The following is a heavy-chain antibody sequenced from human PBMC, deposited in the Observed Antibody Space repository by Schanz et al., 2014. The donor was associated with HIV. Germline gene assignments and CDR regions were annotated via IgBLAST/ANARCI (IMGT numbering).Heavy chain of an antibody. CDR2: ISESGVST. J-gene: IGHJ4*02. D-gene: IGHD1-26*01. CDR1: GFNFNNYA. V-gene: IGHV3-23*01. Sequence: EVQLLESGGGLEQPGGSLRLSCAASGFNFNNYAMTWVRQAPGKGLEWVSSISESGVSTFYAGSVKGRFAISRDKSKNTLYLQMNSLRVEDTAVYYCANQRYSGTYRPFDYWGRGTLVTVSS. CDR3: ANQRYSGTYRPFDY.